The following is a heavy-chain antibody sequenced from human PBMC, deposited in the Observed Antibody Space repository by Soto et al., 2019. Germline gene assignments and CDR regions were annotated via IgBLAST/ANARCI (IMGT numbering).Heavy chain of an antibody. Sequence: EVHLLESGGGLVQPGGSLRLSCAASGFTFSSYAMSWVRQAPGKGLEWVSAISGSGGSTYYADSVKGRFTISRDNCKNTLYLQMNSLRAEDTAVYYCAKVSTVTPYFDYWGQGTLVTVSS. CDR2: ISGSGGST. CDR3: AKVSTVTPYFDY. J-gene: IGHJ4*02. D-gene: IGHD4-17*01. V-gene: IGHV3-23*01. CDR1: GFTFSSYA.